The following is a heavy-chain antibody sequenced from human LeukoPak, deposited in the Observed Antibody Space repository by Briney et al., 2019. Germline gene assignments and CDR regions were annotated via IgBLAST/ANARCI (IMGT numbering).Heavy chain of an antibody. CDR2: IYYSGST. CDR1: GGSISSGDYY. V-gene: IGHV4-30-4*01. D-gene: IGHD3-10*01. Sequence: SQTLSLTCTVSGGSISSGDYYWSWIRQPPGKGLEWIGYIYYSGSTYYNPSLKSRVTISVDTSKNQFSLKLSSVTAADTAVYYCAREGRITMVRGPGRDAFDIWGQGTMVTVSS. CDR3: AREGRITMVRGPGRDAFDI. J-gene: IGHJ3*02.